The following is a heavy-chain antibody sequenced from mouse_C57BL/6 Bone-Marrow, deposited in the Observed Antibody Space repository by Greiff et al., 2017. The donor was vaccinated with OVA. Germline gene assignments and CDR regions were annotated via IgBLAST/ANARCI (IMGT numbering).Heavy chain of an antibody. J-gene: IGHJ3*01. Sequence: QVQLQQPGAELVKPGASVKLSCKASGYTFTSYWMHWVKQRPGQGLEWIGMIHPNSGSTNYNEKFKSKATLTVDKSSSTAYMQLSSLTSEDSAVYYCARRQLREDFAYWGQGTLVTVSA. V-gene: IGHV1-64*01. CDR1: GYTFTSYW. CDR3: ARRQLREDFAY. D-gene: IGHD3-2*02. CDR2: IHPNSGST.